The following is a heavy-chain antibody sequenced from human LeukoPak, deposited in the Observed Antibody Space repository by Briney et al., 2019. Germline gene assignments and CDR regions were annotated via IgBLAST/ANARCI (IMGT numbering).Heavy chain of an antibody. CDR3: ARDLAVAGTNYSDF. CDR1: GGSISSYY. V-gene: IGHV4-59*12. CDR2: IYYGGST. J-gene: IGHJ4*02. Sequence: SETLSLTCTVSGGSISSYYWSWIRQPSGKGLEWIGYIYYGGSTNFNPSLKSRVTISIDKSKNQFSLEVTSVTAADTAIYYCARDLAVAGTNYSDFWGQGVLVTVSS. D-gene: IGHD6-19*01.